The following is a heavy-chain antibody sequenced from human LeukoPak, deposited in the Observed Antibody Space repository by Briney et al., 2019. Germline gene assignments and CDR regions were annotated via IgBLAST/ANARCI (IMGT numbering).Heavy chain of an antibody. CDR3: ATETNGRHYDY. D-gene: IGHD1-14*01. J-gene: IGHJ4*02. CDR2: IGPTGSDR. CDR1: GLTFSTSG. V-gene: IGHV3-21*06. Sequence: PGGSLRLSCTASGLTFSTSGFNWLRQAPGKGLEGVASIGPTGSDRYHTDSIKGRFTISRDNADNFLYLQMNSLRAEDTAVYYCATETNGRHYDYWGQGTLLTVSS.